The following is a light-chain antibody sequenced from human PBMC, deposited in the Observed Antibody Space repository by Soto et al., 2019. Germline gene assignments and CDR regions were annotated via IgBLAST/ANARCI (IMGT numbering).Light chain of an antibody. Sequence: DIVMTQSPDSLAVSLGERATINCKSSQSVLHSSNNEDYLAWYQQKPGQPPKLLIYWASTRESGVPDRFSGSGSGTDFTLTISSLQAEDVAVYYCQQYYTTPRTFGQGTKV. CDR1: QSVLHSSNNEDY. CDR3: QQYYTTPRT. J-gene: IGKJ1*01. CDR2: WAS. V-gene: IGKV4-1*01.